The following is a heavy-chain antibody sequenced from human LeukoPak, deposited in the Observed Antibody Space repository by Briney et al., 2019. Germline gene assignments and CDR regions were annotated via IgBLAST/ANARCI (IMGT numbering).Heavy chain of an antibody. V-gene: IGHV3-43*02. CDR3: AKTPRGYRGYELGY. D-gene: IGHD5-12*01. CDR1: GFTFDDYG. J-gene: IGHJ4*02. Sequence: GGSLRLSCAASGFTFDDYGMHWVRQAPGKGLEWVSLISGDGGSTNYADSVKGRFTISRDNSKNSLYLQMNSLRTEDTALYYCAKTPRGYRGYELGYWGQGTLVTVSS. CDR2: ISGDGGST.